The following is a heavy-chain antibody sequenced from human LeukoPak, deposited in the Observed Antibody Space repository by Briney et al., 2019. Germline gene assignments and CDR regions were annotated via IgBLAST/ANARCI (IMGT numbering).Heavy chain of an antibody. CDR2: IYHSGST. V-gene: IGHV4-38-2*02. CDR3: ARDGDGGNIPFDY. CDR1: GYSISSGYY. Sequence: SSETLSLTCTVSGYSISSGYYWGWIRQPPGKGLEWIGSIYHSGSTYYNPSLKSRVTISVDTSKNQFSLKLSSVTAADTAVYYCARDGDGGNIPFDYWGQGTLVTVSS. J-gene: IGHJ4*02. D-gene: IGHD3-10*01.